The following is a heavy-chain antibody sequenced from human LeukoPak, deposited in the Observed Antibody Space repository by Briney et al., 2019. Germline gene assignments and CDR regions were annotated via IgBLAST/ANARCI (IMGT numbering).Heavy chain of an antibody. CDR2: ISAYNGNS. CDR1: GYTFITYG. V-gene: IGHV1-18*01. D-gene: IGHD6-13*01. CDR3: ARGGASSSWYSEDNWFDP. J-gene: IGHJ5*02. Sequence: GASVKVSCKASGYTFITYGISWVRQAPGQGLEWMGWISAYNGNSNYAQKLQGRVTMITDTSTSTAYMELRSLRSDDTAVYYCARGGASSSWYSEDNWFDPWGQGTLVTVSS.